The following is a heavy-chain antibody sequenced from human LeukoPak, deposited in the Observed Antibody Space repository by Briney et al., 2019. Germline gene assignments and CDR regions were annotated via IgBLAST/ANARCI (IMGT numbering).Heavy chain of an antibody. D-gene: IGHD6-19*01. CDR3: ARARFSGLSIAVAGTFDY. J-gene: IGHJ4*02. CDR1: GYTFTSYG. Sequence: VASVKVSCKASGYTFTSYGISWVRQAPGQGLEWMGGIIPIFGTANYAQKFQGRVTITTDESTSTAYMELSSLRSEDTAVYYCARARFSGLSIAVAGTFDYWGQGTLVTVSS. CDR2: IIPIFGTA. V-gene: IGHV1-69*05.